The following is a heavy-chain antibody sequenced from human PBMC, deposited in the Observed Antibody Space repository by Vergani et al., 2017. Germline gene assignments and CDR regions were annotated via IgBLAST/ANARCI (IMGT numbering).Heavy chain of an antibody. CDR3: ATRYRSRGKDSGDYFDF. Sequence: QVQLQESGPGLVKPSETLSLTCSVSGFSFTEDHCWGWIRQPPGKGLEWIGSVYHGGSAYYSQSLQSRATIVLHTSSNQFSQRLSPVTAADRAIYFCATRYRSRGKDSGDYFDFCGQGILVTVSS. J-gene: IGHJ4*02. D-gene: IGHD3-16*02. CDR2: VYHGGSA. CDR1: GFSFTEDHC. V-gene: IGHV4-38-2*02.